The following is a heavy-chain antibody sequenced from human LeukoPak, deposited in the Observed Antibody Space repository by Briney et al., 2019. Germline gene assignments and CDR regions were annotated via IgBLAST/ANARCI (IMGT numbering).Heavy chain of an antibody. V-gene: IGHV1-2*06. CDR1: GYTFTGYC. D-gene: IGHD6-13*01. CDR2: INPNSGGT. CDR3: ARDRGAAAGFDY. J-gene: IGHJ4*02. Sequence: ASVKVSCKASGYTFTGYCMHWVRHAPGQGLEWMGRINPNSGGTNYAQKFQGRVTMTRDTSISTAYMELSRLRSDDTAVYYCARDRGAAAGFDYWGQGTLVTVSS.